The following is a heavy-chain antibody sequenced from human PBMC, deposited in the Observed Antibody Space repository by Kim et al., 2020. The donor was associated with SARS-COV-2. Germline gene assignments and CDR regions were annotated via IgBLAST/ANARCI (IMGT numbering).Heavy chain of an antibody. CDR3: AREPSRILYSWFDP. Sequence: SVKVSCKASGGTFSSYAISWVRQAPGQGLEWMGGIIPIFGTANYAQKFQGRVTITADESTSTAYMELSSLRSEDTAVYYCAREPSRILYSWFDPWGQGTLVTVSS. J-gene: IGHJ5*02. V-gene: IGHV1-69*13. CDR1: GGTFSSYA. CDR2: IIPIFGTA. D-gene: IGHD2-8*01.